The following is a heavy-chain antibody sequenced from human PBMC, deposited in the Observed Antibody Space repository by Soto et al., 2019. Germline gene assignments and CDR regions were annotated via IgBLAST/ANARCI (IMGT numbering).Heavy chain of an antibody. D-gene: IGHD2-2*01. J-gene: IGHJ4*02. Sequence: QVQLQESGPGLVKPSGTLSLTCAVSGGSLSSSNWWSWVRPPPGKGLEWIGEIYHSGCTNYNPSLKSRVTRSVDKSKNQISLKLSAVTAADTAVDYCARESSTRGRPMDYWGQGTLVTVSS. CDR1: GGSLSSSNW. V-gene: IGHV4-4*02. CDR2: IYHSGCT. CDR3: ARESSTRGRPMDY.